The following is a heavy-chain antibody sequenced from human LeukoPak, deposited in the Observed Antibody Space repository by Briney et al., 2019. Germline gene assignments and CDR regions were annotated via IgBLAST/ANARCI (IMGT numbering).Heavy chain of an antibody. V-gene: IGHV3-7*01. CDR3: ARDGFVGAADY. J-gene: IGHJ4*02. Sequence: GGSLRLSCAASGFIFSGYWMNWVRQAPGKGLEWVANIKQDGSEKQYVDSVRGRFTISRDNAKNSLYLQMNSLRVEDTAVYYCARDGFVGAADYWGQGTLVTVSS. CDR1: GFIFSGYW. CDR2: IKQDGSEK. D-gene: IGHD6-13*01.